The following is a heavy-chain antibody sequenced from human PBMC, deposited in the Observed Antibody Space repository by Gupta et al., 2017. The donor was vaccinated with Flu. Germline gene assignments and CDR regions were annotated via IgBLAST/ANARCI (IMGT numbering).Heavy chain of an antibody. CDR3: ARDCDGTGTYYYYYFGMDV. Sequence: QVQLVQSGAEVKKPGSSVKVSCKASGGTFSSNAISWVRQAPGQGLEWMGGIIPKFDTPNYAQKFQGRVTITADKSTSTAYMELSSLRSEDTAVYYCARDCDGTGTYYYYYFGMDVWGQGTTVTVSS. J-gene: IGHJ6*02. CDR2: IIPKFDTP. V-gene: IGHV1-69*06. D-gene: IGHD2-8*02. CDR1: GGTFSSNA.